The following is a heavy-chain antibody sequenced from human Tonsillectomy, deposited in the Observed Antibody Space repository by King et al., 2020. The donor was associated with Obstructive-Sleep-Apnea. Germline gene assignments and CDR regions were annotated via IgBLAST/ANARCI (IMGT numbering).Heavy chain of an antibody. V-gene: IGHV3-30*02. J-gene: IGHJ4*02. D-gene: IGHD5-12*01. CDR3: AKVGYGSMTVCDN. Sequence: VQLVESGGGVVQPGGSLRLSCAASGFIFSDYGMHWGRQAPGKGLEWVALIWYDGGNKYYADSVKGRFTISRENSKNTLYLQMNSLRVEDTAVYYCAKVGYGSMTVCDNWGQGTLVTVSS. CDR1: GFIFSDYG. CDR2: IWYDGGNK.